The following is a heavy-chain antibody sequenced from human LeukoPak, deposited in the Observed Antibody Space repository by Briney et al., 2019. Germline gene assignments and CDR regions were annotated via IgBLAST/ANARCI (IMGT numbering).Heavy chain of an antibody. CDR2: IYYSGST. CDR3: ARLSSSYYDILTGYYGYYYYYGMDV. J-gene: IGHJ6*02. D-gene: IGHD3-9*01. CDR1: GGSISSYY. V-gene: IGHV4-59*08. Sequence: SETLPLTCTVSGGSISSYYWSWIRQPPGKGLEWIGYIYYSGSTNYNPSLKSRVTISVDTSKNQFSLKLSSVTAADTAVYYCARLSSSYYDILTGYYGYYYYYGMDVWGQGTTVTVSS.